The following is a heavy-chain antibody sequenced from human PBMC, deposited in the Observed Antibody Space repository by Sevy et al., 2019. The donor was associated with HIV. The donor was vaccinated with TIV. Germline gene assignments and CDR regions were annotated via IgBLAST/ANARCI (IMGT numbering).Heavy chain of an antibody. V-gene: IGHV3-15*01. J-gene: IGHJ4*02. CDR2: IKSKTDGGTT. Sequence: GGSLRLSCAVSGFTFSNAWMSWVRQAPGKGLEWVGRIKSKTDGGTTDYAAPVKGRFTISRDDSKNTLYLQMNSLKTEDTAVYYCTTDINYYYDSSGYYYYWGQGTLVTVSS. CDR1: GFTFSNAW. D-gene: IGHD3-22*01. CDR3: TTDINYYYDSSGYYYY.